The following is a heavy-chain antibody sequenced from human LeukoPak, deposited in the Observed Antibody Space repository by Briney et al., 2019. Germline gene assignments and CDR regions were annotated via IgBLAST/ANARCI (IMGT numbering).Heavy chain of an antibody. CDR1: GYTFTGYY. V-gene: IGHV1-2*02. CDR3: ARSYDSSAYLLYFGY. CDR2: INPNSGGT. Sequence: GASVKVSCKASGYTFTGYYMHWVRQAPGQGLEWMGWINPNSGGTNYAQKFQGRVTMTRDTSITTAYMELSRLRSDDTAVYYCARSYDSSAYLLYFGYWGQGTLVTVSS. J-gene: IGHJ4*02. D-gene: IGHD3-22*01.